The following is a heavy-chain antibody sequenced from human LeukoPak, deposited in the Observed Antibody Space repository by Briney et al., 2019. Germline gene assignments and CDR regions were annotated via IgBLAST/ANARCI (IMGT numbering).Heavy chain of an antibody. CDR3: ATGLSGPYGDYDFDY. D-gene: IGHD4-17*01. CDR2: FDPEDGET. J-gene: IGHJ4*02. V-gene: IGHV1-24*01. Sequence: GASVKVSCKVSGYTLTELSMHWVRQAPGKGLEWMGGFDPEDGETIYAQKFQGRVTLTEDTSTDTAYMELSSLRSEDTAVYYCATGLSGPYGDYDFDYWGQGTLVTVSS. CDR1: GYTLTELS.